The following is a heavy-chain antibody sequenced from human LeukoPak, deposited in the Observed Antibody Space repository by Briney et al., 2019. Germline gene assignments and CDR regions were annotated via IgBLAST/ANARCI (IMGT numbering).Heavy chain of an antibody. V-gene: IGHV1-24*01. CDR3: ATASRYSSGWYPMGRYYYYYGMDV. J-gene: IGHJ6*02. CDR2: FDPEDGET. Sequence: ASVKVSCKVSGYTLTELSMHWVRQAPGKGLEWMGGFDPEDGETIYAQKLQGRVTMTEDTSTDTAYMELSSLRSEDTAVYYCATASRYSSGWYPMGRYYYYYGMDVWGQGTTVTVSS. CDR1: GYTLTELS. D-gene: IGHD6-19*01.